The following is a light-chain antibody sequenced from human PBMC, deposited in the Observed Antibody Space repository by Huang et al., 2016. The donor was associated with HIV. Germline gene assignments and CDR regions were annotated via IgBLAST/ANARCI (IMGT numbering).Light chain of an antibody. CDR1: QSVSSN. J-gene: IGKJ1*01. Sequence: EIVMTQSPATLSVSPGERATLSCRASQSVSSNLAWYQQTPGQAPRLLIYAASTRATGIPARFSCSGSGTEFTLTISSLQSEDFAVYYCQQYNNWPRTFGQGTKVEIK. CDR2: AAS. CDR3: QQYNNWPRT. V-gene: IGKV3-15*01.